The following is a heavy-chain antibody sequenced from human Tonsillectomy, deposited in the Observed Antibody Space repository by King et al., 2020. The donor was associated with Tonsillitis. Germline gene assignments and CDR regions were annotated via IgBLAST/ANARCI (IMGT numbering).Heavy chain of an antibody. CDR1: GFTFSSYA. V-gene: IGHV3-30-3*01. CDR2: ISYDGSNK. CDR3: ARDGVLRFLEWLSHFDY. J-gene: IGHJ4*02. D-gene: IGHD3-3*01. Sequence: VQLVESGGGVVQPGRSLRLSCAASGFTFSSYAMHWVRQAPGKGLGWVAVISYDGSNKYYADSVKGRFTIARDNSKNTLYLQMNSLRAEDTAVYYCARDGVLRFLEWLSHFDYWGQGTLVTVSS.